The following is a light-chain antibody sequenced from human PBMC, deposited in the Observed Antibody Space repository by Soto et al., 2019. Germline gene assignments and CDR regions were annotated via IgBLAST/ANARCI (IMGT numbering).Light chain of an antibody. CDR1: QGISDY. CDR2: AAS. J-gene: IGKJ3*01. Sequence: DIQMTQSPSSLSAFLGDRVTITCRASQGISDYLVWYQQKPGKVPKLLIYAASTLQSGVPPRFSGTGYGIDFTLTISSLQPEDVATYSCQNYYSAPFTFGPGTKVDIK. CDR3: QNYYSAPFT. V-gene: IGKV1-27*01.